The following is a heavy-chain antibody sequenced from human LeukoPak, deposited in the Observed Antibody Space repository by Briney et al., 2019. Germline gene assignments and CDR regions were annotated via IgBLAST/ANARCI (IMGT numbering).Heavy chain of an antibody. V-gene: IGHV3-23*01. CDR3: AKAGNIRFDY. CDR2: ISGSDGST. Sequence: GGSLRLSCAASGFTFSSYAMSWVRQAPGKGLECVSSISGSDGSTYYADSVKGRFTISRDNSKNTLYLQMNSLRAEDTAVYYCAKAGNIRFDYWGQGTLVTVSS. D-gene: IGHD2/OR15-2a*01. J-gene: IGHJ4*02. CDR1: GFTFSSYA.